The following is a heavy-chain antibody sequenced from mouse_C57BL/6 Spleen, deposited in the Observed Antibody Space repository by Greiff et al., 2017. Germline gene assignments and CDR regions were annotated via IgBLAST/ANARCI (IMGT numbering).Heavy chain of an antibody. CDR3: ARFRARDYAMDY. CDR2: IYPGSGST. V-gene: IGHV1-55*01. CDR1: GYTFTSYW. J-gene: IGHJ4*01. Sequence: QVQLKQPGAELVKPGASVKMSCKASGYTFTSYWITWVKQRPGQGLEWIGDIYPGSGSTNYNEKFQSKATLTVDTSSSTAYMQLSSLTSEDSAVYYCARFRARDYAMDYWGQGTSVTVSS. D-gene: IGHD3-1*01.